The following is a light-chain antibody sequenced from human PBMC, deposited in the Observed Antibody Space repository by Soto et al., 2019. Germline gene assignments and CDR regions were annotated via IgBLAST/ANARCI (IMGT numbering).Light chain of an antibody. Sequence: ETVMTQSPATLSVFPGERATLSCGASQSVKTNLAWYQQKPGQAPRLLIYGATTRATGVPPRFSGSGSETDFTLTITSLQSEDSAVYYCHQYNNWPPYTFGRGTKLEI. V-gene: IGKV3-15*01. CDR2: GAT. J-gene: IGKJ2*01. CDR1: QSVKTN. CDR3: HQYNNWPPYT.